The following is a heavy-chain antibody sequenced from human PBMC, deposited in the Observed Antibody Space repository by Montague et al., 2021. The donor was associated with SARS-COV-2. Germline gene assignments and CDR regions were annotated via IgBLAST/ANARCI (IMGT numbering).Heavy chain of an antibody. Sequence: SETLSLTCTVSGASFSNYYWSWIRQPPGKGLEWIGYIYYTGTTNYNPSLKSRVTISVDTSKTQFSLKLTSVTAADTAVYYCAREGYCSGGTCYSSGRNWFDPWGQGTLVTVSS. CDR3: AREGYCSGGTCYSSGRNWFDP. J-gene: IGHJ5*02. V-gene: IGHV4-59*01. D-gene: IGHD2-15*01. CDR2: IYYTGTT. CDR1: GASFSNYY.